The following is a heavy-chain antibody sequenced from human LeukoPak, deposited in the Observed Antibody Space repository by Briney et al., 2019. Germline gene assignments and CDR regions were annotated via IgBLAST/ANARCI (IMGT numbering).Heavy chain of an antibody. V-gene: IGHV3-21*01. Sequence: GGSLGLPCAASGFAFSSYSMNWVRQAPGKGLEWVSSISSSSSYIYYADSVKGRFTISRDNAKNSLYLQMNSLRAEDTAVYYCARAPDPYYFDYWGQGTLVTVSS. CDR1: GFAFSSYS. J-gene: IGHJ4*02. CDR3: ARAPDPYYFDY. CDR2: ISSSSSYI.